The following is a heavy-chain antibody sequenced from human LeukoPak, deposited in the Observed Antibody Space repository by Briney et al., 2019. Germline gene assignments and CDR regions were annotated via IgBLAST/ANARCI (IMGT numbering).Heavy chain of an antibody. CDR2: ISSSSNYI. CDR3: ARAHSVDY. J-gene: IGHJ4*02. D-gene: IGHD2-21*01. Sequence: GGSLRLSCAASGFTFSSYSMNWVRQAPGKGLEWVSSISSSSNYIYYADSVKGRFTISRDNAKNSLYLQMNSPRAGDTAVYYCARAHSVDYWGQGTLVTVSS. V-gene: IGHV3-21*01. CDR1: GFTFSSYS.